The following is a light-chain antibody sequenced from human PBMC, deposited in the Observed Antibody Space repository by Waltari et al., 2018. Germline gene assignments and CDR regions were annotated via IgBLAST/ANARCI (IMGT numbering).Light chain of an antibody. Sequence: DVKMTQSPSSVSASVGDRVTITCRASQDIDNYVAWFQHKTGQAPKSLIYDASSLQSGLPSRFSGSGSWTHFTLTISALQSEDFTTYYCQQYNAYPFTFGGGTKIEI. CDR1: QDIDNY. CDR2: DAS. CDR3: QQYNAYPFT. J-gene: IGKJ4*01. V-gene: IGKV1-16*01.